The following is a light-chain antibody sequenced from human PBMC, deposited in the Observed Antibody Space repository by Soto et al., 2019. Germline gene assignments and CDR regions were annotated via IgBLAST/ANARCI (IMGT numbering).Light chain of an antibody. V-gene: IGKV3-15*01. Sequence: EIVVTQSPATLSVSPGDRVTLYCRASQSVRSHLAWYRQRPGQAPRLLIYDASSRATGIPARFSGSGSGTECVLTISSLQSEDFAIYYCQQYDAWPFTFGGGTKVEIK. CDR1: QSVRSH. CDR3: QQYDAWPFT. CDR2: DAS. J-gene: IGKJ4*01.